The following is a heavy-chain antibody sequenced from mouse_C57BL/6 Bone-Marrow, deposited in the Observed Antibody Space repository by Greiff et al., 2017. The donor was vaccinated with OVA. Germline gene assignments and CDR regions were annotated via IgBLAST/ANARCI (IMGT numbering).Heavy chain of an antibody. CDR2: ISNGGGST. CDR1: GFTFSDYY. V-gene: IGHV5-12*01. J-gene: IGHJ4*01. Sequence: EVKLMESGGGLVQPGGSLKLSCAASGFTFSDYYMYWVRQTPEKRLEWVAYISNGGGSTYYPDTVKGRFTISRDNAKNTLYLQMSRLKSEDTAMYYCARHGGNYPYYAMDYWGQGTSVTVSS. CDR3: ARHGGNYPYYAMDY. D-gene: IGHD1-1*02.